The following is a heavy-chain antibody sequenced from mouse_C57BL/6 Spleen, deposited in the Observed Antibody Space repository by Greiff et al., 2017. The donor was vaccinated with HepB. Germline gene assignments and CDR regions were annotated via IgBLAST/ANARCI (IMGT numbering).Heavy chain of an antibody. CDR2: INYDGSST. V-gene: IGHV5-16*01. J-gene: IGHJ2*01. CDR1: GFTFSDYY. D-gene: IGHD4-1*01. CDR3: AREPLTDFYFDY. Sequence: EVMLVESEGGLVQPGSSMKLSCTASGFTFSDYYMAWVRQVPEKGLEWVANINYDGSSTYYLDSLKSRFIISRYNAKNILYLQMSSLKSEDTATYYCAREPLTDFYFDYWGQGTTLTVSS.